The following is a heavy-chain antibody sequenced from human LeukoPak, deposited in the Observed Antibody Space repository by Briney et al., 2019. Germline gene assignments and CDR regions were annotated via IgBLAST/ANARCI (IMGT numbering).Heavy chain of an antibody. CDR1: GFTFSSYW. Sequence: GGSLRLSCAASGFTFSSYWMSWVRQAPGRGLEWLAHIKQDGSEKYYVDSVKGRFTISRDNAKNSLYLQMNSLRAEDTAVYYCARDRMTTVTSFFDYWGQGTLVTVSS. CDR3: ARDRMTTVTSFFDY. J-gene: IGHJ4*02. V-gene: IGHV3-7*01. D-gene: IGHD4-11*01. CDR2: IKQDGSEK.